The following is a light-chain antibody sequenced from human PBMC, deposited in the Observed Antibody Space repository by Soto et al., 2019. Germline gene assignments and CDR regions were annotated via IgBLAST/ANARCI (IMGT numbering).Light chain of an antibody. CDR2: EVH. J-gene: IGLJ1*01. CDR1: SSDVGAYDY. V-gene: IGLV2-14*03. CDR3: ASHASSNTRV. Sequence: QSALTQPASVSGSPGQSIAISCIGTSSDVGAYDYVSWYQQHPDRAPNLMVYEVHNRPSGVSNRFSGSKSVNTATLTISGLQPEDEADYYCASHASSNTRVFGTGTKLTV.